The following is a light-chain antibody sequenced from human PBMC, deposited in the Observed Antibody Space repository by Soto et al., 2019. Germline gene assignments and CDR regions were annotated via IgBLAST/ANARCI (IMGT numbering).Light chain of an antibody. J-gene: IGKJ1*01. CDR1: QNIRGNE. V-gene: IGKV3-20*01. Sequence: EVVLTQSPGALSLSPGEGVTLSCRASQNIRGNELAWYRQKRGQAPRLLMYGGSTRADGIPDRFSGRGTGTNFTLTISRLEPEDSAVYYCQDYGTSHPWTFGQGTKLEI. CDR3: QDYGTSHPWT. CDR2: GGS.